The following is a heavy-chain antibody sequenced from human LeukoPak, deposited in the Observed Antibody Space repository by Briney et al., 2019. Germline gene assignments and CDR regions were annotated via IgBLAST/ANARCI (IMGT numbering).Heavy chain of an antibody. Sequence: PGGSLRLSCAASGFTFSSYAMSWVRQAPGKGLEWVSAISGSGGSTYYAGSVKGRFTISRDNSENTLYLQMNSLRAEDTAVYYCATLLSYYDFWSGSHVDYWGQGTLVTVSS. J-gene: IGHJ4*02. CDR2: ISGSGGST. V-gene: IGHV3-23*01. D-gene: IGHD3-3*01. CDR3: ATLLSYYDFWSGSHVDY. CDR1: GFTFSSYA.